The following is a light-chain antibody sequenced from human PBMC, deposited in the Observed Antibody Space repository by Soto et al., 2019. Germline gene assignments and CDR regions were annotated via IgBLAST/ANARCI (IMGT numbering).Light chain of an antibody. J-gene: IGKJ4*01. CDR2: WAS. Sequence: DIVMTQSPDSLAVSLGERATINCKSSQSVLYSSNNKNYLAWYQQKPGQPPELLIYWASTRESGVPDRFSGSGSGPDFTLTITSLQAENVTIYYCQQYYSTHTFGGGTKVEIK. CDR3: QQYYSTHT. V-gene: IGKV4-1*01. CDR1: QSVLYSSNNKNY.